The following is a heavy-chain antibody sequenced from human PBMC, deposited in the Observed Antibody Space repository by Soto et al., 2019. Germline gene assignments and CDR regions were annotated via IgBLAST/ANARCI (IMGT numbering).Heavy chain of an antibody. J-gene: IGHJ4*02. V-gene: IGHV4-34*01. CDR2: INHSGST. CDR3: AREVVPAPTFPAYYFDY. Sequence: SETLSLTCAVYGGSFSGYYWSWIRQPPGKGLEWIGEINHSGSTNYNPSLKSRVTISVDTSKNQFSLKLSSVTAADTAVYYCAREVVPAPTFPAYYFDYWGQGTLVTVSS. D-gene: IGHD2-2*01. CDR1: GGSFSGYY.